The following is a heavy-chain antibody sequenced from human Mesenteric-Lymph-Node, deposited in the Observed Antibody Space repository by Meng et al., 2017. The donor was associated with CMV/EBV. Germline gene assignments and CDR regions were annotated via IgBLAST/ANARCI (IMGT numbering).Heavy chain of an antibody. CDR3: AREGGSGYDLPYFDY. CDR2: INPNSGST. J-gene: IGHJ4*02. V-gene: IGHV1-2*06. CDR1: GYTFTGYY. D-gene: IGHD5-12*01. Sequence: SGYTFTGYYMHWVRQAPGKGLEWMGRINPNSGSTNYAQKFQGRVTMTRDTSISTAYMELSRLRSDDTAVYYCAREGGSGYDLPYFDYWGQGTLVTVSS.